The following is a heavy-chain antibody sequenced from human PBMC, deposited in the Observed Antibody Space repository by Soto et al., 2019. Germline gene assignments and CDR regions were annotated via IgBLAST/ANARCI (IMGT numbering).Heavy chain of an antibody. Sequence: ASVKVSCKASGYTFTSYGISWVRQAPGQGLEWMGWISAYNGNTNYAQKLQGRVTMTTDTSTSTAYMELRSLRSDDTAVYYCAREMYCSSTSCYRGVDYWGQGTLVTVSS. J-gene: IGHJ4*02. CDR3: AREMYCSSTSCYRGVDY. CDR1: GYTFTSYG. D-gene: IGHD2-2*01. V-gene: IGHV1-18*01. CDR2: ISAYNGNT.